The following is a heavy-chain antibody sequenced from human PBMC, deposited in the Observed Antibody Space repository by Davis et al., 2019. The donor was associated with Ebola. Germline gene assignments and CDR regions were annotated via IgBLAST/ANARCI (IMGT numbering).Heavy chain of an antibody. CDR3: ARRRGSCHGACYYYGMDV. Sequence: CAVYGGSLSGYYWSWISPPPGEGLEWIGEINHSGSTNYNPSLKSRVTISVDTSKNQFSLKLSAVTAADTAVYYCARRRGSCHGACYYYGMDVWGQGTTVTVSS. CDR2: INHSGST. D-gene: IGHD2-15*01. J-gene: IGHJ6*02. CDR1: GGSLSGYY. V-gene: IGHV4-34*01.